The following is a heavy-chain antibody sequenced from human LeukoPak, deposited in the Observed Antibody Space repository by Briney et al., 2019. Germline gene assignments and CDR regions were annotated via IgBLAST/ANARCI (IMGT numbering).Heavy chain of an antibody. CDR1: GFTFSNYA. D-gene: IGHD2-2*01. CDR3: AKGRPTTLGYCGRSISADWYFDL. CDR2: IGPNGGDA. J-gene: IGHJ2*01. Sequence: GGSLRLSCVASGFTFSNYAMNWFRQAPGKGLEYVSVIGPNGGDAYYADSVKGRFTISRDNSKNTLYLQMSSLRAEDTAVYYCAKGRPTTLGYCGRSISADWYFDLWGRGTLLSVSS. V-gene: IGHV3-64D*06.